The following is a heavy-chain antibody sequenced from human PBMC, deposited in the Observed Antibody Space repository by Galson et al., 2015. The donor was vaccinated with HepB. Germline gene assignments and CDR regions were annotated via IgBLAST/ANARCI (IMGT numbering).Heavy chain of an antibody. Sequence: SLRLSCAASGFTFSSYAMHWVRQAPGKGLEWVAVISYDGSNKYYADSVKGRFTISRDNSKNTLYLQMNSLRAEDTAVYYCARDQRVGATWVSLADAFDIWGQGTMVTVSS. J-gene: IGHJ3*02. CDR1: GFTFSSYA. CDR3: ARDQRVGATWVSLADAFDI. V-gene: IGHV3-30-3*01. CDR2: ISYDGSNK. D-gene: IGHD1-26*01.